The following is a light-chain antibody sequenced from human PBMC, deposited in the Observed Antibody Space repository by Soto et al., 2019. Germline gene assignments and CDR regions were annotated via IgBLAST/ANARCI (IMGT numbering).Light chain of an antibody. J-gene: IGKJ4*01. CDR2: DAS. V-gene: IGKV3-11*01. CDR1: QSVSSY. CDR3: QQRSNWPPLT. Sequence: EIVLTQSPATLSLSPGERATLSCRASQSVSSYLTWYQQKPGQAPRLLIYDASNRATGIPARFRGSGSGTDFTLTISSLEPEDFAVYYCQQRSNWPPLTVGGGTKVEIK.